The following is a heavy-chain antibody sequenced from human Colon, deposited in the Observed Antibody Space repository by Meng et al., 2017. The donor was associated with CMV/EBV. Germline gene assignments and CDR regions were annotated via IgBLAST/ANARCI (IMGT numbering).Heavy chain of an antibody. Sequence: SCAASGFTFSNYGMHWVRQGPGKGLEWVAFIPSDGRNKYYADSVNGRFTISRDTSKNTLYLQMSSLKPEDTAVYYCANLVPAAKIDYWGQGTLVTVSS. CDR1: GFTFSNYG. J-gene: IGHJ4*02. CDR3: ANLVPAAKIDY. V-gene: IGHV3-30*02. CDR2: IPSDGRNK. D-gene: IGHD2-2*01.